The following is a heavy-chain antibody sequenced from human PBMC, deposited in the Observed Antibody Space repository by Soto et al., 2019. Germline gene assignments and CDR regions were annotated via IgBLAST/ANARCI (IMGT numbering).Heavy chain of an antibody. Sequence: GESLKSSCEGSGYSFTSYWISWVRQMPGKGLEWMGRIDPSDSYTNYSPSFQGHVTISADKSISTAYLQWSSLKASDTAMYYCARHASAGYSSSSGRGYYYGMDVWGQGTTVTVSS. D-gene: IGHD6-6*01. CDR2: IDPSDSYT. CDR1: GYSFTSYW. J-gene: IGHJ6*02. CDR3: ARHASAGYSSSSGRGYYYGMDV. V-gene: IGHV5-10-1*01.